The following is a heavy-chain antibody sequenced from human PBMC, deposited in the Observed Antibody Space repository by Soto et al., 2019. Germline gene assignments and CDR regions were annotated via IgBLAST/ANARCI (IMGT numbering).Heavy chain of an antibody. CDR1: GYTFTSYG. CDR2: ISAYNGNT. CDR3: ARERDDYDILHGSLGDYYYYYGMDV. Sequence: ASVKVSCKASGYTFTSYGISWVRQAPGQGLEWMGWISAYNGNTNYAQKLQGRVTMTTDTSTSTAYMELRSLRSDDTAVYYCARERDDYDILHGSLGDYYYYYGMDVWGQGTTVTFSS. D-gene: IGHD3-9*01. J-gene: IGHJ6*02. V-gene: IGHV1-18*04.